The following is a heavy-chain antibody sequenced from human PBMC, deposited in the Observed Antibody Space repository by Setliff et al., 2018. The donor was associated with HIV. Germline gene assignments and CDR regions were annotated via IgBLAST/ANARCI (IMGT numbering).Heavy chain of an antibody. V-gene: IGHV1-8*02. CDR1: GYTFSDYF. D-gene: IGHD3-22*01. CDR3: ARARRDSYDRGRRNHYYIDV. J-gene: IGHJ6*03. CDR2: MNPNSGNT. Sequence: ASVKVSCKASGYTFSDYFIHWVRQAPGQGLEWMGWMNPNSGNTGYARKFQGRVTMTRDTSISTAYMELNNLKFEDTAVYYCARARRDSYDRGRRNHYYIDVWGKGTTVTVSS.